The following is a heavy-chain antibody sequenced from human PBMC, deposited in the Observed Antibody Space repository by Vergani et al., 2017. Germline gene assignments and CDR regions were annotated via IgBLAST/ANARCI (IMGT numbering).Heavy chain of an antibody. V-gene: IGHV3-48*04. CDR1: GFTFSSYS. Sequence: EVQLVESGGGLVQPGGSLRLSCAASGFTFSSYSMNWVRQAPGKGLEWVSYISSSSSTIYYADSVKGRFTISRDNAKNSLYLQMNSLRAEDTDVYYCARDWARLDYDILTGPEPRIDAFDIWGQGTMVTVSS. J-gene: IGHJ3*02. D-gene: IGHD3-9*01. CDR3: ARDWARLDYDILTGPEPRIDAFDI. CDR2: ISSSSSTI.